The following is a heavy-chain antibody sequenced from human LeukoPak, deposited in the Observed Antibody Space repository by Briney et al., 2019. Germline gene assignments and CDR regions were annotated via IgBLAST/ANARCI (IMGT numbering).Heavy chain of an antibody. J-gene: IGHJ4*02. CDR2: ISAYNGNT. V-gene: IGHV1-18*01. D-gene: IGHD3-10*01. Sequence: GASVKVSCKASGYTFTSYGISWVRQAPGQGLEWMGWISAYNGNTNYAQKLQGRVTMTTDTSTSTAYMELRSLRSDDTAVYYCARVGFTMVLGVILRGYYFDYWGQGTLVTVSS. CDR1: GYTFTSYG. CDR3: ARVGFTMVLGVILRGYYFDY.